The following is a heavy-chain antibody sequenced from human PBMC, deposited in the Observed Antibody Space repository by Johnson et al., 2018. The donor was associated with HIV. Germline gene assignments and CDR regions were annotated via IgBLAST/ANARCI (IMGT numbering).Heavy chain of an antibody. D-gene: IGHD3-22*01. Sequence: QVQLVESGGVVVQPGGSLRLSCAASGFTFSSYGMHWVRQAPGKGLEWVSAISGSGGSTYYADPVKGRFTISRDNSKNTLYLQMNSLRVEDTAIYYCAKDVGNYWPNAFDIWGQGTTVTVSS. J-gene: IGHJ3*02. CDR2: ISGSGGST. V-gene: IGHV3-NL1*01. CDR3: AKDVGNYWPNAFDI. CDR1: GFTFSSYG.